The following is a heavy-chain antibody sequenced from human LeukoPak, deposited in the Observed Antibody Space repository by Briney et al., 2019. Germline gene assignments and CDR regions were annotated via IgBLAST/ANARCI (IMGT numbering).Heavy chain of an antibody. Sequence: SETLSLTGTVSGGSISSYHWSWIRQPPGKGLEWIGYIYYSGSTNYNPSLESRVTISVDTSKKQFSLKLTSVTATDTAVYYCGSLMVRGGPFYNWGQGTLVTVSS. V-gene: IGHV4-59*08. CDR2: IYYSGST. CDR1: GGSISSYH. CDR3: GSLMVRGGPFYN. J-gene: IGHJ4*02. D-gene: IGHD3-10*01.